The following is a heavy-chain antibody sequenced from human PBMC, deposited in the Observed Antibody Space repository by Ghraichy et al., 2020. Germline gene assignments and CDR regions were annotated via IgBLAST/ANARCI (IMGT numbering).Heavy chain of an antibody. CDR3: ARASVDGYSYGLDV. CDR1: GYTFTDYY. D-gene: IGHD3-9*01. Sequence: ASVKVSCKASGYTFTDYYMHWVRQAPGQGLEWMGRINPNSGGTNSAQKFQGRVTMTWATSISTAYMEVSSLTSADTAVYYCARASVDGYSYGLDVWGQGTSVTSS. V-gene: IGHV1-2*06. J-gene: IGHJ6*01. CDR2: INPNSGGT.